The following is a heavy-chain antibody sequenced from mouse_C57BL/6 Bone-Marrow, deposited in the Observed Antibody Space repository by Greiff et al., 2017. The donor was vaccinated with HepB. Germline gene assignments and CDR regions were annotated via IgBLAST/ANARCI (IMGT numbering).Heavy chain of an antibody. J-gene: IGHJ2*01. Sequence: EVKLVESGEGLVKPGGSLKLSCAASGFTFSSYAMSWVRQTPEKRLEWVAYISSGGDYIYYADTVKGRFTISRDNARNTLYLQMSSLKSEDTAMYYCTGGPTTVVESHDFDYWGQGTTLTVSS. CDR1: GFTFSSYA. CDR2: ISSGGDYI. V-gene: IGHV5-9-1*02. D-gene: IGHD1-1*01. CDR3: TGGPTTVVESHDFDY.